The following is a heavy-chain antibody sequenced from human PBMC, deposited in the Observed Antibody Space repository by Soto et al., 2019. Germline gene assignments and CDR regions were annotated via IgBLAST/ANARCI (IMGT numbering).Heavy chain of an antibody. Sequence: GASVKVSCKASGYTLTSYAMHWVRQAPGQRLEWMGWINAGNGNTKYSQKFQGRVTITRDTSAGTAYMELSSLRSEDTAVYYCARSRDGYNLMDYWGQGTLVTVSS. CDR1: GYTLTSYA. CDR3: ARSRDGYNLMDY. D-gene: IGHD5-12*01. V-gene: IGHV1-3*01. J-gene: IGHJ4*02. CDR2: INAGNGNT.